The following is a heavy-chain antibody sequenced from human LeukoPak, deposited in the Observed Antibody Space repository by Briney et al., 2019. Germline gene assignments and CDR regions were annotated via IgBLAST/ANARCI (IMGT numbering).Heavy chain of an antibody. V-gene: IGHV3-7*04. CDR1: GFTMSTTW. D-gene: IGHD5/OR15-5a*01. CDR3: AKEGPRVSDKAGDWFDP. Sequence: GGSLRLSCAASGFTMSTTWMSWVRQAPGKGLECVALINEDGSKKYYGDPVKGRFTISRDNARNSVYLYMNSLRDDDTAVYYCAKEGPRVSDKAGDWFDPWRQGSLVTVSS. J-gene: IGHJ5*02. CDR2: INEDGSKK.